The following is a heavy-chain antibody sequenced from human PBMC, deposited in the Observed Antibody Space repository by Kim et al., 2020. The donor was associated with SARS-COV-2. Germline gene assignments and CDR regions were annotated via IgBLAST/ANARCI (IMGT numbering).Heavy chain of an antibody. V-gene: IGHV3-30*18. CDR1: GFTFSSYG. J-gene: IGHJ4*02. D-gene: IGHD5-12*01. CDR3: AKGYRGYAGLDYFDY. Sequence: GGSLRLSCAASGFTFSSYGMHWVRQAPGKGLEWVAVISYDGSNKYYADSVKGRFTISRDNSKNTLYLQMNSLRAEDTAVYYCAKGYRGYAGLDYFDYWGQGTLVTVSS. CDR2: ISYDGSNK.